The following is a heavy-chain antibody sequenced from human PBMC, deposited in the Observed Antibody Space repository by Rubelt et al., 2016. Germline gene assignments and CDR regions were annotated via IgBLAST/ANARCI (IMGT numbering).Heavy chain of an antibody. CDR3: ARGGAAGEAFDI. V-gene: IGHV3-33*01. D-gene: IGHD1-14*01. CDR2: IWYDGSNK. Sequence: GGGVVQPGRSLRLSCAVSGFTFKNHGMHWVRQAPGKGLEWVALIWYDGSNKYYADSVKGRFTISRDNSKNMLYLQMNSLRAEETAVYYCARGGAAGEAFDIWGQGTMVTVSS. CDR1: GFTFKNHG. J-gene: IGHJ3*02.